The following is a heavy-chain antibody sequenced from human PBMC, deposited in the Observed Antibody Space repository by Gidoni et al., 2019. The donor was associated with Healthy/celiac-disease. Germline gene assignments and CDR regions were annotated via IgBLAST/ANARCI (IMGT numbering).Heavy chain of an antibody. CDR2: ISGSVGST. V-gene: IGHV3-23*01. Sequence: EVQLLESGGGLVQPGGSLRLSCAASVFTFSSYAMSWVRQAPGKGLEWVSAISGSVGSTYYADSVKGRFTISRDNSKNTRYLQMNSLRAEDTAVYYCAKLFRDYYGMDVWGQATTVTVSS. J-gene: IGHJ6*02. CDR3: AKLFRDYYGMDV. CDR1: VFTFSSYA.